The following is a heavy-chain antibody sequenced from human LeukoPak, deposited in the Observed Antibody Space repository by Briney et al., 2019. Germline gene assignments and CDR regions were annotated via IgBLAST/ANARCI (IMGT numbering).Heavy chain of an antibody. CDR3: ARALSSSWSRNWFDP. Sequence: ASVKVSCKASGYTFTSYDINWVRQATGQGLEWMGWMNPNSGNTDYAQKFQGRVTMTRNTSISTAYMELSSLRSEDTAVYYCARALSSSWSRNWFDPWGQGTLVTVSS. J-gene: IGHJ5*02. D-gene: IGHD6-13*01. CDR1: GYTFTSYD. V-gene: IGHV1-8*01. CDR2: MNPNSGNT.